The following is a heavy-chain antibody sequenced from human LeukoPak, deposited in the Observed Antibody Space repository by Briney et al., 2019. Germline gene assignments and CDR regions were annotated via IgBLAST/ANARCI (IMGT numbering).Heavy chain of an antibody. CDR2: IRYDGSNK. V-gene: IGHV3-30*02. CDR3: AKDRGGGAYYYYYYMDV. J-gene: IGHJ6*03. Sequence: GGSLRLSCAASGFTFSSYGMHWVRQAPGQGLEWVAFIRYDGSNKYYADSVKGRFTISRDNSKNTLYLQMNSLRAEDTAVYYCAKDRGGGAYYYYYYMDVWGKGTTVTVSS. D-gene: IGHD2-15*01. CDR1: GFTFSSYG.